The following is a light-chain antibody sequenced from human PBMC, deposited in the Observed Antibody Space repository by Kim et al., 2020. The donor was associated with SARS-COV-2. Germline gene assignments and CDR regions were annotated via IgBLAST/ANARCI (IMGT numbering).Light chain of an antibody. CDR1: QDIRND. V-gene: IGKV1-6*01. CDR2: AAF. CDR3: LQDSNYPYT. Sequence: AAVGDRVTITCRASQDIRNDLGWYQQKPGTAPKLLIYAAFALQSGVPSRFSGSGSGTDFTLTISNLQPEDFATYYCLQDSNYPYTFGQGTKLEI. J-gene: IGKJ2*01.